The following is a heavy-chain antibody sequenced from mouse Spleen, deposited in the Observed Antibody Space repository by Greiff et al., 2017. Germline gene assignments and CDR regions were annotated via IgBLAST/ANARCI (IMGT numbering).Heavy chain of an antibody. Sequence: QVQLKQSGAELARPGASVKMSCKASGYTFTSYTMHWVKQRPGQGLEWIGYINPSSGYTNYNQKFKDKATLTADKSSSTAYMQLSSLTSEDSAVYYCARRRYYGSSYDYWGQGTTLTVSS. D-gene: IGHD1-1*01. CDR2: INPSSGYT. V-gene: IGHV1-4*01. J-gene: IGHJ2*01. CDR1: GYTFTSYT. CDR3: ARRRYYGSSYDY.